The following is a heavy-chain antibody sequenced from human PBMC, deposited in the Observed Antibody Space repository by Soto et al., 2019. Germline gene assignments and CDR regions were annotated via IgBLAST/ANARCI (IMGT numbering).Heavy chain of an antibody. D-gene: IGHD3-22*01. CDR1: GYRFTNYW. Sequence: PEESLKISCKGSGYRFTNYWIGWVRQMPWKGLEWMGIIYPGDSDTRYSPSFQGQVTFSVDTSISTAYLQWSTLKTSDTAMYYCATVKNYYDSSGYLDYWGQGTLVTVSS. CDR2: IYPGDSDT. CDR3: ATVKNYYDSSGYLDY. J-gene: IGHJ4*02. V-gene: IGHV5-51*01.